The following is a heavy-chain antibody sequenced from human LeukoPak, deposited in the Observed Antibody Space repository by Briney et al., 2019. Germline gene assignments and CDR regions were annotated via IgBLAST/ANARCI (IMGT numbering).Heavy chain of an antibody. J-gene: IGHJ4*02. D-gene: IGHD2-2*01. CDR2: ISSSSSYI. Sequence: GGSLRLSCAASGFTFSSYSMNWVRQAPGKGLEWVSSISSSSSYIYYADSVKGRFTISRDNAKNSLYLQMNSLRAEDTAVYYCARDQRYCSSTSCYSDYWGQGTLVTVSS. CDR1: GFTFSSYS. V-gene: IGHV3-21*01. CDR3: ARDQRYCSSTSCYSDY.